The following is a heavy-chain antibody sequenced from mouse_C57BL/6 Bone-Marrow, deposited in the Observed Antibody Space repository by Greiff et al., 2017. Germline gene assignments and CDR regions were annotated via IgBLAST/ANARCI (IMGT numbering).Heavy chain of an antibody. CDR3: AREGGSGDYFDY. D-gene: IGHD1-1*01. CDR2: IYPGSGST. J-gene: IGHJ2*01. V-gene: IGHV1-55*01. Sequence: QVQLLQPGAELVKPGASVKMSCKASGYTFTSYWITWVKQRPGQGLEWIGDIYPGSGSTNYNEKFKSKATLTGDTSSSTAYMQLSSLTSEDSAVYNCAREGGSGDYFDYWGQGTTLIVSS. CDR1: GYTFTSYW.